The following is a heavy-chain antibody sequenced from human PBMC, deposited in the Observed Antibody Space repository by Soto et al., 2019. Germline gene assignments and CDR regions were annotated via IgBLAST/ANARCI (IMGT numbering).Heavy chain of an antibody. J-gene: IGHJ5*02. D-gene: IGHD6-19*01. CDR3: ARVPAVASTIPSLWFDP. V-gene: IGHV4-59*01. CDR1: GGSISRYY. CDR2: IHYSGST. Sequence: SETLSLTCNVSGGSISRYYWSWIRQPPGKGLEWIGYIHYSGSTKYNPSLKSRVTISVDTSKNQFSLKLTSVAAADTAVYFCARVPAVASTIPSLWFDPWGQGTLVTVSS.